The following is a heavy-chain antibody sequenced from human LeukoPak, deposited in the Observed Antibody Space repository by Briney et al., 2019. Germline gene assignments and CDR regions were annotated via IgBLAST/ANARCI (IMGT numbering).Heavy chain of an antibody. CDR2: MNPNSGNT. CDR1: GYTLTSYD. D-gene: IGHD3-3*01. Sequence: ASVKVSCKASGYTLTSYDINWVRQATGQGLEWMGWMNPNSGNTAYAQKFQGRVTITRNTSISTAYMELSSLRSEDTAVYYCARAYYDFWSGPSHYYMDVWGKGTTVTVSS. CDR3: ARAYYDFWSGPSHYYMDV. J-gene: IGHJ6*03. V-gene: IGHV1-8*03.